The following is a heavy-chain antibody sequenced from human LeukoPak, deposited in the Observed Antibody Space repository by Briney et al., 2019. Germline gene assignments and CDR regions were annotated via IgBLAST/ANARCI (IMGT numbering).Heavy chain of an antibody. J-gene: IGHJ4*02. Sequence: ASVKGSCKSSGHTFTSSGFTWVRQAPGQGLEWLGWVSAYNHKTDYAQKLQGRVTMTADTSTDTVYMELRSLRSDDTAMYYCARCWSFDRGYCDFWGQGTLITVSS. CDR3: ARCWSFDRGYCDF. CDR1: GHTFTSSG. CDR2: VSAYNHKT. V-gene: IGHV1-18*01.